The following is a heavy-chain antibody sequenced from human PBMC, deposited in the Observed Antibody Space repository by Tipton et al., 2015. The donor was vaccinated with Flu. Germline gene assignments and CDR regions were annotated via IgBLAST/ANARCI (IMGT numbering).Heavy chain of an antibody. V-gene: IGHV3-48*03. CDR2: ISSSGGTI. J-gene: IGHJ5*02. Sequence: SLSLSCAASGFTFSSYEMNWVRQAPGKGLEWISYISSSGGTIYYADSVKGRFTITRDNAKNSLYLQMNSLRAEDTAVYYCARSRGIVVVVAVTQRGANWFEPWGQGTLVTVSS. CDR3: ARSRGIVVVVAVTQRGANWFEP. CDR1: GFTFSSYE. D-gene: IGHD2-15*01.